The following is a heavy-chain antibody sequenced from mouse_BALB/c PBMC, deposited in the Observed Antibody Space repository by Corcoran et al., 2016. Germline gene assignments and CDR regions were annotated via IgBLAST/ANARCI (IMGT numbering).Heavy chain of an antibody. CDR2: IYPGSGST. V-gene: IGHV1S22*01. J-gene: IGHJ1*01. Sequence: LQQPGSELVRPGASVKLSCKASGYTFTSYWMHWVKQRHGQGLEWIGNIYPGSGSTNYDEEFKSKGTLTVDTSSSTAYMHLSSPTSEDSAVYYCTRGVHWYFDVWGAGTTVTVSS. CDR3: TRGVHWYFDV. CDR1: GYTFTSYW.